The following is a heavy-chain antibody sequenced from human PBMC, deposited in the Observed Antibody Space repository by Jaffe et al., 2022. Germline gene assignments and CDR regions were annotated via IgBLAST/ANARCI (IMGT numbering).Heavy chain of an antibody. CDR2: ISGSGGST. D-gene: IGHD2-21*01. V-gene: IGHV3-23*01. CDR3: AKDLSYCGGDCYSGFDY. CDR1: GFTFSSYA. J-gene: IGHJ4*02. Sequence: EVQLLESGGGLVQPGGSLRLSCAASGFTFSSYAMSWVRQAPGKGLEWVSAISGSGGSTYYADSVKGRFTISRDNSKNTLYLQMNSLRAEDTAVYYCAKDLSYCGGDCYSGFDYWGQGTLVTVSS.